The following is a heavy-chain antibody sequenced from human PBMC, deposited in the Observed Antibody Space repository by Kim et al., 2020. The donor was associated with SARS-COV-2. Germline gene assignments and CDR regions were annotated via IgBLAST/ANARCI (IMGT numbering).Heavy chain of an antibody. Sequence: SETLSLTCTVSGGSISSYYWSWIRQPPGKGLEWIGYIYYSGSTNYNPSLKSRVTISVDTSKNQFSLKLSSVTAADTAVYYCARVALPDFWSGYYTGMGYYYYMDVWGKGTTVTVSS. CDR2: IYYSGST. J-gene: IGHJ6*03. CDR3: ARVALPDFWSGYYTGMGYYYYMDV. CDR1: GGSISSYY. V-gene: IGHV4-59*01. D-gene: IGHD3-3*01.